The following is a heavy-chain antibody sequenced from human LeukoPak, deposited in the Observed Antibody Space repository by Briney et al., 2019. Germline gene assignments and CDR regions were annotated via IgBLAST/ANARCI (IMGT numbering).Heavy chain of an antibody. Sequence: GGSLRLSCAASGVTFSSYAMSWVRQAPGKGLEWVSAISGSGGSTYYADSVKGRFTISRDNSKNTLYLQMNSLRVEDTVVYYCAKGPYSGFSWGQGTLVTVSS. CDR3: AKGPYSGFS. D-gene: IGHD1-26*01. CDR2: ISGSGGST. CDR1: GVTFSSYA. V-gene: IGHV3-23*01. J-gene: IGHJ5*02.